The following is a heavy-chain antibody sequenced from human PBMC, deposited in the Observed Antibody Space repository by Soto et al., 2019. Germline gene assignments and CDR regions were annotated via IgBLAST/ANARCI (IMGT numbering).Heavy chain of an antibody. CDR2: IYPSDSDT. Sequence: PGESLKISCKGSGYNFAGYWLAWVRQMPGKGLALMGIIYPSDSDTRYMPSFQGQVTISADKSISSAYLQWSSLRASDTAMYYCARGGVSTRTFDYWGQGTPVTVSS. J-gene: IGHJ4*02. D-gene: IGHD3-3*01. CDR3: ARGGVSTRTFDY. V-gene: IGHV5-51*01. CDR1: GYNFAGYW.